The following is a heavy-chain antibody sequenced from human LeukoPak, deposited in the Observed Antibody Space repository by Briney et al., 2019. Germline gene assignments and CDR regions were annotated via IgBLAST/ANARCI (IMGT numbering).Heavy chain of an antibody. CDR3: ARGDPAFDY. J-gene: IGHJ4*02. Sequence: PSQTLSLTCALYGVSFSGYYWSWIRQPPGTGLEWVGEINHSVSTNYNTSLKGQVTISVDTSKNQFSLKLSSVTAADTAVYYCARGDPAFDYWGQGTLVTVSS. CDR2: INHSVST. V-gene: IGHV4-34*01. D-gene: IGHD6-25*01. CDR1: GVSFSGYY.